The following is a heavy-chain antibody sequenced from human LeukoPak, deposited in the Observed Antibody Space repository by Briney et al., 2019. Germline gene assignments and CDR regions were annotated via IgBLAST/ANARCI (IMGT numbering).Heavy chain of an antibody. CDR1: GGSFSGYY. D-gene: IGHD3-10*01. CDR3: ALLGEMASLDY. Sequence: PSETLSLTCAVYGGSFSGYYWSWIRQPPGKGLEWIGEINHSGSTNYNPSLKSRVTISVDTSKNQFSLKLSSVTAADTAVYYCALLGEMASLDYWGQGTLVTVSS. V-gene: IGHV4-34*01. J-gene: IGHJ4*02. CDR2: INHSGST.